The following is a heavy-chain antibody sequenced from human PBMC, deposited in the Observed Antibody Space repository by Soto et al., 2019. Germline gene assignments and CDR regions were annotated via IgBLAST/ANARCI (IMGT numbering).Heavy chain of an antibody. D-gene: IGHD1-1*01. V-gene: IGHV3-7*03. CDR2: IKQDGSEK. Sequence: PGGSLRLSCAASGFTFSSYWMSWVRQAPGKGLEWVANIKQDGSEKYYVDSGKGRFTISRENAKNSLYLQMNSLRAEDTAVYYCARDQLEKYYYYGMDVWGQGTTVTVSS. CDR3: ARDQLEKYYYYGMDV. J-gene: IGHJ6*02. CDR1: GFTFSSYW.